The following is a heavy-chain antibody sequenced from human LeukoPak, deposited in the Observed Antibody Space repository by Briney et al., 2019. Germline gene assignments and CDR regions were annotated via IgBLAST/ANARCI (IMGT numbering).Heavy chain of an antibody. J-gene: IGHJ4*02. Sequence: PSETLSLTCTVSGGSISSGDYYWSWIRQPPGKGLEWIGYIYYSGSTNYNPSLKSRVTISVDTSKNQFSLKLSSVTAADTAVYYCAKTPISPIYDYVWGSYRSSLFDYWGQGTLVTVSS. D-gene: IGHD3-16*02. CDR1: GGSISSGDYY. V-gene: IGHV4-61*08. CDR2: IYYSGST. CDR3: AKTPISPIYDYVWGSYRSSLFDY.